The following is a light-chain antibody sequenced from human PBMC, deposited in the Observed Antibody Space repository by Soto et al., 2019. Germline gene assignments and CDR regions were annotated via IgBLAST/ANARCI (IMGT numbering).Light chain of an antibody. CDR1: SSDVGNYDL. CDR3: CSYVGGTTFENVV. CDR2: EVN. V-gene: IGLV2-23*02. J-gene: IGLJ2*01. Sequence: QSALTQPASVSGSPGQSITISCTGTSSDVGNYDLVSWYQQRPGKVPKLLIYEVNKRPSGVSNRFSGSKSGNTASLTISGLQAEDEADYFCCSYVGGTTFENVVFGGGTKLPVL.